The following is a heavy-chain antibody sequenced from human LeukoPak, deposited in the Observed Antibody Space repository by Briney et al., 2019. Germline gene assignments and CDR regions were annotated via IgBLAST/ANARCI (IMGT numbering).Heavy chain of an antibody. J-gene: IGHJ3*02. V-gene: IGHV1-46*01. CDR1: GYTFTSYY. CDR3: ARDYGVATGAFDI. Sequence: ASVKFSCKASGYTFTSYYMHWVRQAPGQGLEWMGIINPSGGSTSYAQKFQGRVTMTRDTSTSTVYMGLSSLRSEDTAVYYCARDYGVATGAFDIWGQGTMVTVSS. D-gene: IGHD2-8*01. CDR2: INPSGGST.